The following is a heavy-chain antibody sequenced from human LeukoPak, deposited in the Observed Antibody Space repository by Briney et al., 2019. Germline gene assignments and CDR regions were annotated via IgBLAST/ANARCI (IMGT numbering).Heavy chain of an antibody. Sequence: PSETLSLTCTVSGSSISNYYWGWIRQAPGKGLEWIGSIYHSGSTYYNPSLKSRVTISVDTSKNQFSLKLSSVTAADTAVYYCARGWGIVGATTLNYWGQGTLVTVSS. J-gene: IGHJ4*02. CDR3: ARGWGIVGATTLNY. D-gene: IGHD1-26*01. CDR1: GSSISNYY. V-gene: IGHV4-38-2*02. CDR2: IYHSGST.